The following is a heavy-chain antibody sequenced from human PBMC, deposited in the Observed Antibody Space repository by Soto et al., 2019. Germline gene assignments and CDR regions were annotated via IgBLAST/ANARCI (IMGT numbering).Heavy chain of an antibody. J-gene: IGHJ4*02. D-gene: IGHD6-19*01. CDR1: GFTFSNYA. CDR2: ITSAGST. V-gene: IGHV3-23*01. CDR3: AKTDKFHSQSSGWASRFDS. Sequence: EVQLLESGGDLAQPGGSLRLICAASGFTFSNYAMTWVRQSPGKGLEWVSTITSAGSTFYGDTVKGRFTISRDNSKSTLYLQMNSLGAEDTAVYYCAKTDKFHSQSSGWASRFDSWGQGTVVTVSS.